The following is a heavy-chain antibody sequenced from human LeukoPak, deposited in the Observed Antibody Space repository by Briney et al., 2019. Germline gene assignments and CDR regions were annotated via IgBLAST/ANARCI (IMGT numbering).Heavy chain of an antibody. CDR2: IHPGDSYT. Sequence: GESLKISCKGSGYIFSNYWIGWVRQMPGKGLEWMGIIHPGDSYTRYSPSFEGQVTISADKSITTAYLQWSSLKASDTAMYYCARQRVSGTYGPFDYWGQGILVTVSS. D-gene: IGHD1-26*01. J-gene: IGHJ4*02. CDR1: GYIFSNYW. V-gene: IGHV5-51*01. CDR3: ARQRVSGTYGPFDY.